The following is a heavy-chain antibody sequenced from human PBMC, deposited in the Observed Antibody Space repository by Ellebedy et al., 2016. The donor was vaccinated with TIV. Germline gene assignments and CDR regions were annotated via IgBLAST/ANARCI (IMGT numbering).Heavy chain of an antibody. J-gene: IGHJ3*02. Sequence: GESLKISCAASGFTFRTYNTYSMNWVRQAPGKGLEWVSYIGSRTNLINYADSVKGRFTISRDNAKNSLYLQMNSLRDEDTAVYYCARGGGELLRYAFDIWGHGTMVTVSS. CDR1: GFTFRTYNTYS. CDR2: IGSRTNLI. CDR3: ARGGGELLRYAFDI. V-gene: IGHV3-48*02. D-gene: IGHD1-7*01.